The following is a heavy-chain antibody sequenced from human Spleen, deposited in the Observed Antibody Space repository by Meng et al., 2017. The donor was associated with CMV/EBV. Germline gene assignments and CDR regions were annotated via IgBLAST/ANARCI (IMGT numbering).Heavy chain of an antibody. Sequence: TFTGYYMHWVRQAPGQGLEWMGWINPNSGGTNYAQKFQGRVTMTRDTSISTAYMELSRLRSDDTAVYYCARSVSECSSTSCYAFDIWGQGTMVTVSS. D-gene: IGHD2-2*01. J-gene: IGHJ3*02. CDR3: ARSVSECSSTSCYAFDI. CDR1: TFTGYY. V-gene: IGHV1-2*02. CDR2: INPNSGGT.